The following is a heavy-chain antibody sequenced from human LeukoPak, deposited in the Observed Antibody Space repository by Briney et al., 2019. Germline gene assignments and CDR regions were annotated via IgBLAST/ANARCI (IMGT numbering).Heavy chain of an antibody. J-gene: IGHJ4*02. CDR1: GFTFSSYW. Sequence: PGGSLRLSCAASGFTFSSYWMSWVRQPPGKGLEWIGNIYYSESTYYNPSLKSRVSISVDTSKNQLSLKLSSLTAADTAVYFCARTRDIGGSGSFYYFDYWGQGTLVTVSS. CDR3: ARTRDIGGSGSFYYFDY. CDR2: IYYSEST. D-gene: IGHD3-10*01. V-gene: IGHV4-59*04.